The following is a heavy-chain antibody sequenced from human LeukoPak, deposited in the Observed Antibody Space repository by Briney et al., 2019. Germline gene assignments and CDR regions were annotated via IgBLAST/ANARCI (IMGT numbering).Heavy chain of an antibody. D-gene: IGHD1-26*01. CDR1: GYTFTGYY. J-gene: IGHJ3*02. CDR2: INPNSGGT. V-gene: IGHV1-2*02. CDR3: ARNRVGATHWDAFDI. Sequence: ASVKVSCKASGYTFTGYYMHWARQAPGQGLEWMGWINPNSGGTNYAQKFQGRVTMTRDTSISTAYMELSRLRSDGTAVYYCARNRVGATHWDAFDIWGQGTMVTVSS.